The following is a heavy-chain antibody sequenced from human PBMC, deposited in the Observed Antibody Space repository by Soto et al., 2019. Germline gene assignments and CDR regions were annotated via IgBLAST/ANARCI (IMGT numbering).Heavy chain of an antibody. CDR3: ARGIGSGWYWFDP. Sequence: SRTLSLTCAISGDSVSKNSAAWNWIRQSPSRGLEWLGRTYYRSKWHYDYAVSVKSRITINPDTSKNQFSLQLNSVTPEDTAVYYCARGIGSGWYWFDPWGQGTLVTVS. CDR1: GDSVSKNSAA. CDR2: TYYRSKWHY. V-gene: IGHV6-1*01. J-gene: IGHJ5*02. D-gene: IGHD6-19*01.